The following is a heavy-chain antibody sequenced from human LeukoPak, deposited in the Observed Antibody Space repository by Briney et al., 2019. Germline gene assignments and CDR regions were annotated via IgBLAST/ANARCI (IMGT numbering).Heavy chain of an antibody. D-gene: IGHD5-18*01. CDR1: SGSLSGYY. J-gene: IGHJ4*02. V-gene: IGHV4-34*01. CDR3: ARRTYHPWIQLMDFDY. Sequence: SETLSLPTAVYSGSLSGYYWSWIRPPPRNGLNSIGQINHNRSTNYNPSLKSRVTISVDTSKNQFSLKLSSVPAADTAVYYCARRTYHPWIQLMDFDYWGQGTLVTVSS. CDR2: INHNRST.